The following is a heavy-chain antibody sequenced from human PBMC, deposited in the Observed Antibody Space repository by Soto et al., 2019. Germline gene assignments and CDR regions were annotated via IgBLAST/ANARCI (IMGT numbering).Heavy chain of an antibody. Sequence: ETLSLTCTVSGGSISSSSYYWGWIRQPPGKGLEWIGSIYYSGSTYYNPSLKSRVTISVDTSKNQFSLKLSSVTAADTAVYYCARRNYDYGGNAPLEYWGQGTLVTVSS. CDR2: IYYSGST. CDR3: ARRNYDYGGNAPLEY. V-gene: IGHV4-39*01. J-gene: IGHJ4*02. D-gene: IGHD4-17*01. CDR1: GGSISSSSYY.